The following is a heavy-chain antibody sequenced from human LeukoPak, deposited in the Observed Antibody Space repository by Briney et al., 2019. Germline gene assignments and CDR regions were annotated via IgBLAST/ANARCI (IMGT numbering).Heavy chain of an antibody. Sequence: SVKVSCKASGGTFSSYAISWVRQAPGQGLEWMGGIIPIFGTANYAQKFQGRVTITTDESTSTAYMELSSLRSEDTAVYYCASTPFSRYCSGGCCYSGGFDYWGQGTLVTVSS. J-gene: IGHJ4*02. V-gene: IGHV1-69*05. D-gene: IGHD2-15*01. CDR2: IIPIFGTA. CDR3: ASTPFSRYCSGGCCYSGGFDY. CDR1: GGTFSSYA.